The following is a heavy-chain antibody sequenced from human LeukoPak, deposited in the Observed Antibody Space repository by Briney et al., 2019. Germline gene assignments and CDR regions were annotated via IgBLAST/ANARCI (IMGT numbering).Heavy chain of an antibody. CDR1: GFTFNYHS. Sequence: GGSLRLSCTASGFTFNYHSMTWVRQAPGKGLEWVSSISSSSSYIYYADSVKGRFTISRDNAKNSLYLQMNSLRAEDTAVYYCASWTTVTTWDFDYWGQGTLVTVSS. V-gene: IGHV3-21*01. CDR2: ISSSSSYI. D-gene: IGHD4-17*01. CDR3: ASWTTVTTWDFDY. J-gene: IGHJ4*02.